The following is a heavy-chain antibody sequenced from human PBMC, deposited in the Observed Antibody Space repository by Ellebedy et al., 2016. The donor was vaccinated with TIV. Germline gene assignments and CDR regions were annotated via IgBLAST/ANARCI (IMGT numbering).Heavy chain of an antibody. CDR1: GYSFATYG. V-gene: IGHV1-18*04. D-gene: IGHD6-13*01. CDR2: ISPNNDNT. Sequence: AVSVKVSCKTSGYSFATYGINWVRHAPGQGLAWMGWISPNNDNTNTAQKFQGRVSMTADTSTTTVYMELRSLRSDDTAVYYCARDRVGGAWYPRDAFDIWGQGTMITVSS. CDR3: ARDRVGGAWYPRDAFDI. J-gene: IGHJ3*02.